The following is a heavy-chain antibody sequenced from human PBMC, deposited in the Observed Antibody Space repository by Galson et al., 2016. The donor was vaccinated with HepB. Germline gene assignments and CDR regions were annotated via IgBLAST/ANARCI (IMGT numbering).Heavy chain of an antibody. Sequence: SLRLSCAASGFTFSRYAMHWVRQAPGKGLEWVAVISDNGSNKYYADSVKGRFTISRDNSKNTLYLQMNSLRAEDTAIYYCAKVRDYYGSGSYWKYFDHWGQGTLVTVSS. J-gene: IGHJ4*02. CDR1: GFTFSRYA. D-gene: IGHD3-10*01. CDR3: AKVRDYYGSGSYWKYFDH. CDR2: ISDNGSNK. V-gene: IGHV3-30-3*01.